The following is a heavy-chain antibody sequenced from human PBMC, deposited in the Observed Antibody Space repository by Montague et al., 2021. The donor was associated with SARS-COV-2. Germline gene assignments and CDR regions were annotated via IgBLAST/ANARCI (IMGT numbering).Heavy chain of an antibody. CDR3: ARGRTVTTFYYYYYGMDA. V-gene: IGHV4-34*01. J-gene: IGHJ6*02. D-gene: IGHD4-17*01. Sequence: SETLSLTCAVYGGSFSGYYWSWIRQPPGKGLGWIGEINHSGSTNYNPSLKSRVTISVDTSKNQFSLKLSSVTAADTAVYYCARGRTVTTFYYYYYGMDAWGQGTTVTVSS. CDR2: INHSGST. CDR1: GGSFSGYY.